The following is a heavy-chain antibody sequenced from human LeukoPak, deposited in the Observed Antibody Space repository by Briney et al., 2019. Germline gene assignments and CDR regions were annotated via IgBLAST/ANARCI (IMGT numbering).Heavy chain of an antibody. CDR2: INHSGST. J-gene: IGHJ5*02. D-gene: IGHD6-6*01. CDR1: GGSFSGYY. V-gene: IGHV4-34*01. Sequence: SESLSLTCAVYGGSFSGYYLSWIRQPPGKGLEWIGEINHSGSTNYNPSLKSRVTILVGKSKNQFSLKLSSVTAADTAVYYCARAPLRARRTPSLGWFDPWGQGTLVTVSS. CDR3: ARAPLRARRTPSLGWFDP.